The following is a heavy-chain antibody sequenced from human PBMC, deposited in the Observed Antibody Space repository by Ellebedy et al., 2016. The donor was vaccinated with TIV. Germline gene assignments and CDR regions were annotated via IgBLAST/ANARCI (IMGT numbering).Heavy chain of an antibody. J-gene: IGHJ4*02. Sequence: ASMKVSCKASGYTFTSYFIYWVRQAPGQGLEWMGIINPTTGNSNYAQKFQGRVTMTRDTSTSTVYMELSSLRSEDTAVYYCARGDNYYYDSSGYYYTYWGQGTLVTVSS. CDR1: GYTFTSYF. CDR3: ARGDNYYYDSSGYYYTY. V-gene: IGHV1-46*01. D-gene: IGHD3-22*01. CDR2: INPTTGNS.